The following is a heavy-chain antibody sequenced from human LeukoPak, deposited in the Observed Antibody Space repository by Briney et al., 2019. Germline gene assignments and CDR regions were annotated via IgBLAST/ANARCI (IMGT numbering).Heavy chain of an antibody. V-gene: IGHV4-39*07. D-gene: IGHD6-19*01. Sequence: SETLSLTCTVSGVSISSSSYYWGWIRQSPGKGLEWIGSIYYSGSTYYNPSLQSRLTIWADTSKNQFSLKVSSVTAADTAVYYCARGPLRGQWLVRLHRYYFDYWGQGTLAIVSS. CDR1: GVSISSSSYY. J-gene: IGHJ4*02. CDR3: ARGPLRGQWLVRLHRYYFDY. CDR2: IYYSGST.